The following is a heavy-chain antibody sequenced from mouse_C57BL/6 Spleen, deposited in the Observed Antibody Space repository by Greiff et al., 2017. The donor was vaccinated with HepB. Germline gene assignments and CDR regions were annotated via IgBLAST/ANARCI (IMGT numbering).Heavy chain of an antibody. CDR3: ARYLQGDY. D-gene: IGHD5-1*01. V-gene: IGHV3-6*01. CDR2: ISYDGSN. Sequence: DVKLVESGPGLVKPSQSLSLTCSVTGYSITSGYYWNWIRQFPGNKLEWMGYISYDGSNNYNPSLKNRISITRETSKNQFFLKLNSVTTEDTATYDCARYLQGDYWGQGTTLTVSS. CDR1: GYSITSGYY. J-gene: IGHJ2*01.